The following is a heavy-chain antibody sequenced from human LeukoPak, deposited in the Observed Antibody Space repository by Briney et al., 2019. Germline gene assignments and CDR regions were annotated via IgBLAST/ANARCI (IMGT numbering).Heavy chain of an antibody. D-gene: IGHD3-22*01. V-gene: IGHV4-59*01. CDR3: ARECGYNSGCFLDY. J-gene: IGHJ4*02. CDR1: GCTMSGYY. CDR2: IYCFGST. Sequence: SETLSLTCSVSGCTMSGYYWSWIRQPPGKGLEWIGYIYCFGSTNYNPALNRRVTISVDTSKEQFYLKLSCVAAADSVVYYCARECGYNSGCFLDYWGQGTLVSVSS.